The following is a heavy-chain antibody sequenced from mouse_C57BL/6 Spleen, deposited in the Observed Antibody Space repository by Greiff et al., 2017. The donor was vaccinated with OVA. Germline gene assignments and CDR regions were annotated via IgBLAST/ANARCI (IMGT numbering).Heavy chain of an antibody. Sequence: VQLQQSGPELVKPGASVKIPCKASGYTFTDYNMDWVKQSHGKSLEWIGDINPNNGGTIYNQKFKGKATLTVDKSSSTAYMEIRSLTSEDTAVYYCARGTLLGGSSRLRYFDVWGTGTTVTVSS. V-gene: IGHV1-18*01. J-gene: IGHJ1*03. D-gene: IGHD1-1*01. CDR3: ARGTLLGGSSRLRYFDV. CDR2: INPNNGGT. CDR1: GYTFTDYN.